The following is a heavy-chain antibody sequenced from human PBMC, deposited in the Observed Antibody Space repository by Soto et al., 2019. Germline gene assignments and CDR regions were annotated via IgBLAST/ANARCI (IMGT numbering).Heavy chain of an antibody. CDR1: GGTFSSYA. Sequence: QVQLVQSGAEVKKPGSSVKVSCKASGGTFSSYAISWVRQAPGQGLEWMGGIIPIFGTANYEQKFHGRVTIPAAASPSTAHMELTSLRSEDTAVYSCATQVFPIFYFSAMDVWGQGTTVTVSS. CDR3: ATQVFPIFYFSAMDV. CDR2: IIPIFGTA. V-gene: IGHV1-69*12. J-gene: IGHJ6*02.